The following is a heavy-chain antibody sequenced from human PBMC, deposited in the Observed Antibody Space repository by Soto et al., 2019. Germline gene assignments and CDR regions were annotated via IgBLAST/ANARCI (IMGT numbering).Heavy chain of an antibody. V-gene: IGHV4-34*01. Sequence: SETLSLTCAVYGGSFSGYYWSWIRQPPGKGLEWIGEINHSGSTNYNPSLKSRVTISVDTSKNQFSLKLSSVTAADTAVYYCAGGMVAAAPNDYYYYYGMDVWGQGTTVTVSS. D-gene: IGHD6-13*01. CDR3: AGGMVAAAPNDYYYYYGMDV. CDR1: GGSFSGYY. J-gene: IGHJ6*02. CDR2: INHSGST.